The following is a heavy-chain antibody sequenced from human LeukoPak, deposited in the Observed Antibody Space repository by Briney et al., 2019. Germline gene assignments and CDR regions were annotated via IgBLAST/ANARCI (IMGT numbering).Heavy chain of an antibody. CDR2: IKEDGNEK. CDR3: ARAKGSGWYSAFDI. D-gene: IGHD6-19*01. J-gene: IGHJ3*02. V-gene: IGHV3-7*03. Sequence: GSLRLSCAASGFTFSRSWMTWVRQAPGKGLEWEANIKEDGNEKYYADSLKGRFTISRDNAKNSLSLQMNSLRADDTALYYCARAKGSGWYSAFDIWGQGTMVTVSS. CDR1: GFTFSRSW.